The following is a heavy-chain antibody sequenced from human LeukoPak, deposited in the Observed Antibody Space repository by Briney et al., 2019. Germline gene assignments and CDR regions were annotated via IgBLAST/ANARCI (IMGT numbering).Heavy chain of an antibody. CDR2: INPNSGGT. Sequence: ASVKVSCKASGYTFTGYYMHWGRQAPGQGLEWMGWINPNSGGTNYAQKFQGRVTMTRDTSISTAYMELSRLRSDDTAVHYCARDPGYGGNSGGGDYWGQGTLVTVSS. V-gene: IGHV1-2*02. D-gene: IGHD4-23*01. CDR1: GYTFTGYY. J-gene: IGHJ4*02. CDR3: ARDPGYGGNSGGGDY.